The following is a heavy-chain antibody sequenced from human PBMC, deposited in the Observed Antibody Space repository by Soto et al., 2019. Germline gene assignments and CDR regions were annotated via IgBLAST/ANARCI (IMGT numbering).Heavy chain of an antibody. CDR3: GRVLGYLLPGLYY. Sequence: QVQLVESGGGVVQPGRSLRLSCAASGFTFSSYAMHWVRQAPGKGLEWVAVISYDGSNKYYADSVKGRFTISRDNSKNQLDLEMNSLKGGEKGVDLCGRVLGYLLPGLYYRGPGTPGHR. V-gene: IGHV3-30-3*01. CDR1: GFTFSSYA. CDR2: ISYDGSNK. J-gene: IGHJ4*02. D-gene: IGHD5-12*01.